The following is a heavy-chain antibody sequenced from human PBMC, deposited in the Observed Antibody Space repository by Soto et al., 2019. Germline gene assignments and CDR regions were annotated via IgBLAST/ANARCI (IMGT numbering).Heavy chain of an antibody. J-gene: IGHJ4*02. V-gene: IGHV3-53*01. Sequence: GGSLRLSCAASWFTVSNNYMTWVRQAPGKGLEWVSFIYSSGSTSYADSVRGRFTIPRDNFKNTPYLQMNSLRSEQMAVYYCARGYTYPQLGFDYRGLGTLVTVPS. CDR1: WFTVSNNY. CDR3: ARGYTYPQLGFDY. D-gene: IGHD5-18*01. CDR2: IYSSGST.